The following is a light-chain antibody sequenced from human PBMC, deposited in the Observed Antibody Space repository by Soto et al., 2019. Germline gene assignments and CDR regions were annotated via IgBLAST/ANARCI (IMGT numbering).Light chain of an antibody. Sequence: EVGLTQSPATLSVSPGERATLSCWASQSVSRNLAWYQQINGQAPRLVIHGAFTRATGIPDRFSGSLYGTEFNLSISSLQSEDFAVYYCHQYDNWLWTFGQGTKVDIK. J-gene: IGKJ1*01. CDR3: HQYDNWLWT. CDR2: GAF. V-gene: IGKV3-15*01. CDR1: QSVSRN.